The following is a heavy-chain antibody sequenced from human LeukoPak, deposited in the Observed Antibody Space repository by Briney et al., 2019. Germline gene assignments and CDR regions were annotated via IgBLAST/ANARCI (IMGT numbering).Heavy chain of an antibody. CDR1: GFTFSSYG. V-gene: IGHV3-30*02. D-gene: IGHD3-3*01. Sequence: TGGSLRLSCAASGFTFSSYGMHWVRQAPGKGLEWVAFIRYDGSNKYYADSVKGQFTISRDNSKNTLYLQMNSLRAEDTAVYYCAKEAGYDFWSGYYYFDYWGQGTLVTVSS. CDR3: AKEAGYDFWSGYYYFDY. CDR2: IRYDGSNK. J-gene: IGHJ4*02.